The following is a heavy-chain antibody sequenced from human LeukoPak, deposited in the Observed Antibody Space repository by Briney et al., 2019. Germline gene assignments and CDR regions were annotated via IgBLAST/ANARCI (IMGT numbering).Heavy chain of an antibody. CDR1: GFAFSSHA. J-gene: IGHJ3*02. CDR2: ISSSSSYI. V-gene: IGHV3-21*01. D-gene: IGHD2-2*01. Sequence: GESLRLSCAASGFAFSSHAMTWVRQAPGKGLEWVSSISSSSSYIYYADSVKGRFTISRDNAKNSLYLQMNSLRAEDTAVYYCARDGPFSSTSWNAFDIWGQGTMVTVSS. CDR3: ARDGPFSSTSWNAFDI.